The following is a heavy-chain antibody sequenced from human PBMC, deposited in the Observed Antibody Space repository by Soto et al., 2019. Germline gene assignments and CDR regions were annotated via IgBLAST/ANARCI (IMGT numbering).Heavy chain of an antibody. CDR3: ARGRITIFGVVLYYYYGMDV. CDR2: IIPIFGTA. Sequence: SVKVSCKASGGTFSSYAISWVREARGQGLEWMGGIIPIFGTANYAQKFQGRVTITADESTSTAYMELSSLRSEDTAVYYCARGRITIFGVVLYYYYGMDVWGQGTTVTVSS. CDR1: GGTFSSYA. D-gene: IGHD3-3*01. V-gene: IGHV1-69*13. J-gene: IGHJ6*02.